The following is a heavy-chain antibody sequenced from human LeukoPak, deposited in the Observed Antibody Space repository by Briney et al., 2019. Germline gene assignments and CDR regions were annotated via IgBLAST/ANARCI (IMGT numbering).Heavy chain of an antibody. V-gene: IGHV4-39*01. D-gene: IGHD3-22*01. Sequence: SETLSLTCAVSGGSISSSSYSWGWIRQPPGKGLEWIGNIYYSGSTYYNPSLKSRVTISVDTSKNQFSLKLSSVTAADTAVYYCARRRDVTYEENWFDPWAREPWSPSPQ. CDR1: GGSISSSSYS. J-gene: IGHJ5*02. CDR3: ARRRDVTYEENWFDP. CDR2: IYYSGST.